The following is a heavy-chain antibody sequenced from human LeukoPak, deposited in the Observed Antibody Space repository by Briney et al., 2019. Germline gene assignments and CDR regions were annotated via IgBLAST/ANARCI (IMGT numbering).Heavy chain of an antibody. D-gene: IGHD3-3*01. CDR2: MNPNSGNT. Sequence: ASVKVSCKASGYTFTSYDINWVRQATGQGLEWMGWMNPNSGNTGYAQKFQGRVTITRSTSISTAYMELSSLRSEDTAVYYCARGDFWSGYCGYWGQGTLVTVSS. CDR3: ARGDFWSGYCGY. CDR1: GYTFTSYD. V-gene: IGHV1-8*03. J-gene: IGHJ4*02.